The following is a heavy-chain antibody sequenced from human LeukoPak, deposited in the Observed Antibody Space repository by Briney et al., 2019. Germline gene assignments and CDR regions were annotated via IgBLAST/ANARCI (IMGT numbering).Heavy chain of an antibody. D-gene: IGHD1-26*01. CDR2: IKQDGSEK. V-gene: IGHV3-7*01. CDR3: ARVSTRGATASGDFDY. CDR1: GFTFSSYW. Sequence: GGSLRLSCAASGFTFSSYWMSWVRQAPGKGLEWVANIKQDGSEKYYVDSVKGRFTISDNAKNSLYLQMNSLRAEDTAVYYCARVSTRGATASGDFDYWGQGTLVTVSS. J-gene: IGHJ4*02.